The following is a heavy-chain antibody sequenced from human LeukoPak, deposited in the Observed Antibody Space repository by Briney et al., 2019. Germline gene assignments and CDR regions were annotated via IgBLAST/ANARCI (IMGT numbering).Heavy chain of an antibody. D-gene: IGHD3-22*01. CDR2: IYYSGST. Sequence: SETLSLTCTVSGGSISIYYWTWIRQPPGKGLEWIGYIYYSGSTNYNPSLKSRVTISVDTSKNQFSLKLSSVTAADTAVYYCAAGSESYDSRGYSYYFDYWGQGTLVTVAS. V-gene: IGHV4-59*01. J-gene: IGHJ4*02. CDR1: GGSISIYY. CDR3: AAGSESYDSRGYSYYFDY.